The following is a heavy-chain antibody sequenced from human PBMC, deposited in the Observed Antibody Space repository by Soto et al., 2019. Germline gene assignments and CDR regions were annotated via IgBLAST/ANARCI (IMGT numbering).Heavy chain of an antibody. CDR2: IIPIFGTA. CDR1: GGTFSSYA. D-gene: IGHD2-15*01. Sequence: KPGLSEVSCKASGGTFSSYAISWVRQAPGQGLEWMGGIIPIFGTANYAQKFQGRVTITADESTSTAYMELSSLRSEDTAVYYCARLMWYCSGRTCYRDGAMDVWGQGTTVTVSS. J-gene: IGHJ6*02. V-gene: IGHV1-69*13. CDR3: ARLMWYCSGRTCYRDGAMDV.